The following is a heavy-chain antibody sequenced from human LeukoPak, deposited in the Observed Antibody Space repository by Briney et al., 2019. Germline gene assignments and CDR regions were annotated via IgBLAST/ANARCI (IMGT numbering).Heavy chain of an antibody. CDR3: AKVPSSWDYYYYYMDV. V-gene: IGHV3-23*01. D-gene: IGHD6-13*01. J-gene: IGHJ6*03. CDR2: ISGSGGST. Sequence: GGSLRLSCAASGFTFSSYAMSWVRQGPGTGLEWVSAISGSGGSTYYADSVKGRFTISRDNSKNTLYLQMNSLRAEDTAVYYCAKVPSSWDYYYYYMDVWGKGTTVTVSS. CDR1: GFTFSSYA.